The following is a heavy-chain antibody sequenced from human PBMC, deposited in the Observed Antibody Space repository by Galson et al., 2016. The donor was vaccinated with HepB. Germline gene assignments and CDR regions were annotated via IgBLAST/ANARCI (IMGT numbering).Heavy chain of an antibody. CDR2: IKQDGSEK. CDR3: TRTISATAGID. CDR1: GFTFGSYW. D-gene: IGHD6-13*01. Sequence: SLRLSCAASGFTFGSYWMSWVRQAPGKGLEWLANIKQDGSEKYYVDSVRGRFTISRDNAMNSLYLHMSSLRAEDTALYHCTRTISATAGIDWGQGTLVTVSS. J-gene: IGHJ4*02. V-gene: IGHV3-7*04.